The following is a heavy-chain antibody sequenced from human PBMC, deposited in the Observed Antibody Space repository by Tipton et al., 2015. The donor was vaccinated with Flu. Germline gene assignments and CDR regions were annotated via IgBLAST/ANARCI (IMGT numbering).Heavy chain of an antibody. CDR1: GGSIRSHY. J-gene: IGHJ3*01. D-gene: IGHD2-2*01. Sequence: TLSLTCSVSGGSIRSHYWSWIRQPPGKGLEWIGYISHSGTTSYNPFLKSRLTLSLDTSKNQFSLGLSSVTAADTALYFCARQCCSSVTCYGDDAFDVWGQGTKVIVSS. CDR2: ISHSGTT. CDR3: ARQCCSSVTCYGDDAFDV. V-gene: IGHV4-59*11.